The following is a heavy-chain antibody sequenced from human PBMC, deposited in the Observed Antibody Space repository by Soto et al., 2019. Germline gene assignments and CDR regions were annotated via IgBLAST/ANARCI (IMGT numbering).Heavy chain of an antibody. D-gene: IGHD3-22*01. CDR3: ARRDRSGYSYWVDT. Sequence: SETLSLTCTVSGGSISDCYYWSWIRQHPGKVLEWIGSISYSGSTSYNPSLKSRLTISVDRSKSQFSLNLSSVTAADTAVYYCARRDRSGYSYWVDTWGQGALVTISS. J-gene: IGHJ5*02. CDR1: GGSISDCYY. CDR2: ISYSGST. V-gene: IGHV4-31*03.